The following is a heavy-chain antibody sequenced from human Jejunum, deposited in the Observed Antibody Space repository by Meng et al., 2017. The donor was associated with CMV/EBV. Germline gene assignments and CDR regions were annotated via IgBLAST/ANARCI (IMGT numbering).Heavy chain of an antibody. CDR3: ARGVQYYYGSGSPSFKH. CDR1: SINSGNYF. D-gene: IGHD3-10*01. CDR2: SYYSGST. Sequence: SINSGNYFWPWIRQHPGKGLEWIGYSYYSGSTYYNPSLKSRVTISVDTSKNQFSLRLNSVTAADTAVYYCARGVQYYYGSGSPSFKHWGQGTLVTVSS. J-gene: IGHJ1*01. V-gene: IGHV4-31*02.